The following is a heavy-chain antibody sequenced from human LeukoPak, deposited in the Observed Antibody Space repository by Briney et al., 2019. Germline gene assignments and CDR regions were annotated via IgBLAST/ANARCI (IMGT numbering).Heavy chain of an antibody. CDR2: IESDGSST. CDR1: GFIFSGFW. J-gene: IGHJ6*02. V-gene: IGHV3-74*01. Sequence: GGSLRLSCAASGFIFSGFWMHWVRQAPGKGLEWVSRIESDGSSTAYADSVTGRFTISRVNAMNPLYLQMNSLRAEDTAVYYCARGHYYGMDIWGQGTTVTVSS. CDR3: ARGHYYGMDI.